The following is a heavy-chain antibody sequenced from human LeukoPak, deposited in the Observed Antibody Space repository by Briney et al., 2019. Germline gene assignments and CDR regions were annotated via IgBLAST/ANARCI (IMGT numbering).Heavy chain of an antibody. V-gene: IGHV3-7*01. D-gene: IGHD6-6*01. Sequence: GGSLRLSCAASGFTFSDSAMSWVRQAPGKGLEWVASIKQDGSENYYVDSVKGRFTISRDNAKNSLYLQMNSLRAEDTAVYYCARDLYGAALYWGQGTLVTVSS. CDR3: ARDLYGAALY. CDR1: GFTFSDSA. CDR2: IKQDGSEN. J-gene: IGHJ4*02.